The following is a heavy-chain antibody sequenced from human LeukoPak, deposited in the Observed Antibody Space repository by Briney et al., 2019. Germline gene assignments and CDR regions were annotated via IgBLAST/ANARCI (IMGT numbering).Heavy chain of an antibody. D-gene: IGHD1-26*01. Sequence: ASVKVSCKTSGYTFTGFYIHWVRRAPGQGLDWMGWINPHSGDTNYAPKFQGRVTITTDTSISTAYMELSSLASDDTALYYCARVIVGATTYGYWGQGTQVTVSS. CDR2: INPHSGDT. V-gene: IGHV1-2*02. CDR3: ARVIVGATTYGY. J-gene: IGHJ4*02. CDR1: GYTFTGFY.